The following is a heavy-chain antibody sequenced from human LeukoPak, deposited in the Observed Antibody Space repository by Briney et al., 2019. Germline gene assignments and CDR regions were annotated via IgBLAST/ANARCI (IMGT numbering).Heavy chain of an antibody. CDR2: IYDSGST. D-gene: IGHD3-22*01. Sequence: PSETLSLTCTVSGGSISSYSWSWIRQPPGKGLEWIGFIYDSGSTNYNPSLKSRVTISVDTSKNQFSLKLSSVTAADTAVYYCARVYGITMIVVFISDAFDIWGQGTMVTVSS. J-gene: IGHJ3*02. V-gene: IGHV4-59*12. CDR3: ARVYGITMIVVFISDAFDI. CDR1: GGSISSYS.